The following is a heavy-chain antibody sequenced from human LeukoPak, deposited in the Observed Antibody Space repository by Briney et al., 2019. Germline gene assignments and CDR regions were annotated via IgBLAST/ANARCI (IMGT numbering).Heavy chain of an antibody. Sequence: PGGSLRLSCATSGFTFTGHTMTWFRQAPGKGLEGVSIIGGRDDRTYYAEYVEGRFAISRDTSKNIMYLQMNSLRAEDTAVYYCAKDPNPLYDLWSGYKWGQGTLVTVSS. V-gene: IGHV3-23*01. CDR2: IGGRDDRT. D-gene: IGHD3-3*01. J-gene: IGHJ4*02. CDR3: AKDPNPLYDLWSGYK. CDR1: GFTFTGHT.